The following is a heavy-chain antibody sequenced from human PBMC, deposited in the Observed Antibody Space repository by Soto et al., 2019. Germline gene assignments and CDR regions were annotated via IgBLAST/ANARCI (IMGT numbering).Heavy chain of an antibody. D-gene: IGHD2-2*01. V-gene: IGHV1-69*01. CDR2: IIPISGTA. Sequence: QVPLVQSGAEVKKPGSSVKVSCQASGGTFSSYAISWVRQAPGQGLEWRGGIIPISGTANYAEKFQGRVTITADESTSTVYMGLSSLRSEDTAVYFCARSQGSSTSLEIYYYYYYGMDVWGQGTTVTVSS. J-gene: IGHJ6*02. CDR1: GGTFSSYA. CDR3: ARSQGSSTSLEIYYYYYYGMDV.